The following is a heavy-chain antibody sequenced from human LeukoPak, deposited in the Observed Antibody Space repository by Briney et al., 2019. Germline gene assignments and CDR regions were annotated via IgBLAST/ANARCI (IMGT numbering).Heavy chain of an antibody. CDR1: GFTFSDYY. CDR2: ISSSSSYT. Sequence: GGSLRLSCAASGFTFSDYYMSWIRQAPGKGLEWVSYISSSSSYTNYADSVKGRFTISRDNAKNSLYLQMNSLRAEDTALYYCARERLRGYYYGSGSTAYYFDYWGQGTLVTVSS. D-gene: IGHD3-10*01. CDR3: ARERLRGYYYGSGSTAYYFDY. J-gene: IGHJ4*02. V-gene: IGHV3-11*05.